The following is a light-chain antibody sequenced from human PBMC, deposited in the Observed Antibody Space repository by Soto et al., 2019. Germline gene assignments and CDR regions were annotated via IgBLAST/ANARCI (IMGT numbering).Light chain of an antibody. Sequence: NFMLTQPHSVSESPGKTVTISCTRSSGSIASDYVHWYQQRPGSAPTTLIYDNNLRPSGVPERFSGSIDSSSNSASLTISGLKTEDEADYYCQSYDDPTIFGGGTKLTVL. CDR1: SGSIASDY. V-gene: IGLV6-57*04. CDR2: DNN. CDR3: QSYDDPTI. J-gene: IGLJ2*01.